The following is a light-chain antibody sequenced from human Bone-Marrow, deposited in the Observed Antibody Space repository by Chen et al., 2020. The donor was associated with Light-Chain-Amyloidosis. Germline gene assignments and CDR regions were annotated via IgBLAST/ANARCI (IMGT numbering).Light chain of an antibody. Sequence: SYVLTQPSSVSVAPGQTATIACGGNNIGSTSVPWYQQTPGQAPLLAVYDDSDRPSGIPERLSGSNSGNTATLTISRVEAGDEADYYCQVWDRSSDRPVFGGGTKLTVL. V-gene: IGLV3-21*02. CDR1: NIGSTS. J-gene: IGLJ3*02. CDR3: QVWDRSSDRPV. CDR2: DDS.